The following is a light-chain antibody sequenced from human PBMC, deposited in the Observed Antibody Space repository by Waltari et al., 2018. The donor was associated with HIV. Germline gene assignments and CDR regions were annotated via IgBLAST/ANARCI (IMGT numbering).Light chain of an antibody. Sequence: QSALTQPASVPGSRGQSITISCTGTSSDVGGYDYVSWYQQHPGKAPKLMIYEVSNRPSGVSSRFSGSKSGNTASLTISGLQAEDEADYYCSSYTSGSTPVVFGGGTKLTV. V-gene: IGLV2-14*01. J-gene: IGLJ3*02. CDR1: SSDVGGYDY. CDR2: EVS. CDR3: SSYTSGSTPVV.